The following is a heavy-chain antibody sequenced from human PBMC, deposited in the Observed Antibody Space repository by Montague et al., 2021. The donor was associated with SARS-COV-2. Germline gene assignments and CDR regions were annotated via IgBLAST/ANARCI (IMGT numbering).Heavy chain of an antibody. CDR3: ARGQSGITMIVVAILGVEFYFVN. V-gene: IGHV4-34*01. CDR1: GGSFSDSH. D-gene: IGHD3-22*01. J-gene: IGHJ4*02. Sequence: SETLSLTCAVYGGSFSDSHWSWLRQPPGKGLEWIGEINQSGSTKYNPSLKSRVTISVDTSKNQFSLKLSSLTAADTAVYYCARGQSGITMIVVAILGVEFYFVNWGQGTLVTVSS. CDR2: INQSGST.